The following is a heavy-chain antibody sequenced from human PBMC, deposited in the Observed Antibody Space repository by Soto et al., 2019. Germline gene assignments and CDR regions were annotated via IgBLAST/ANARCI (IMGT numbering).Heavy chain of an antibody. CDR2: INAGNGNT. J-gene: IGHJ4*02. CDR1: GYTFTSYA. CDR3: ARDNVYYDSSAYYYGPANYFDY. Sequence: ASVKVSCKASGYTFTSYAMHWVRQAPGQRPEWMGWINAGNGNTKYSQKFQGRVTITRDTSASTAYMELSSLRSEDTAVYYCARDNVYYDSSAYYYGPANYFDYWGQGTLVTVSS. D-gene: IGHD3-22*01. V-gene: IGHV1-3*01.